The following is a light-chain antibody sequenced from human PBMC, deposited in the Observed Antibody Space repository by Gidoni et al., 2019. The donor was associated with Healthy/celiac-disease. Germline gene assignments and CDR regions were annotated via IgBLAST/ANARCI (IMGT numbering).Light chain of an antibody. CDR1: SSDVGGYYY. V-gene: IGLV2-8*01. CDR2: EVS. J-gene: IGLJ1*01. CDR3: SSYAGSNAYV. Sequence: SALTQHPSASGSPGQSVTISCTGTSSDVGGYYYVSWYQQHPGKAPKLMIYEVSKRPSGVPYRFSGSKSGNTASLTVSGLQAEDEADYYCSSYAGSNAYVFGTGTKVTVL.